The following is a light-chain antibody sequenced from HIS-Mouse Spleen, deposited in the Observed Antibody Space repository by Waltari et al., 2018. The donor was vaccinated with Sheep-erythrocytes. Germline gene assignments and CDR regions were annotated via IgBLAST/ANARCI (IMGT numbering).Light chain of an antibody. V-gene: IGLV2-23*01. CDR1: SSDVGSYTL. CDR2: EGS. Sequence: QSALTQPASVSGSPGQSITISCTGTSSDVGSYTLVSWYQQHPGKAPKLMIYEGSKRPSGVSNRFSGSKSGNTASLTISGLQAEDEADYYCQVWDSSSDHHVVFGGGTKLTVL. J-gene: IGLJ2*01. CDR3: QVWDSSSDHHVV.